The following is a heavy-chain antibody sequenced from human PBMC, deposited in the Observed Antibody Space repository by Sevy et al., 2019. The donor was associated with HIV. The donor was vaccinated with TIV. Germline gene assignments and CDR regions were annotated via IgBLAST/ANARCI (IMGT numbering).Heavy chain of an antibody. CDR1: GFTFSSYS. V-gene: IGHV3-21*01. Sequence: GGSLRLSCAASGFTFSSYSMNWVRQAPGKGLEWVSSISSSSSYKYYADSVKGRFTISRDNAKNSLYLQMNSLRAEDTAVYYCARLGIVVVKAFDIWGQGTMVTVSS. CDR2: ISSSSSYK. D-gene: IGHD3-22*01. CDR3: ARLGIVVVKAFDI. J-gene: IGHJ3*02.